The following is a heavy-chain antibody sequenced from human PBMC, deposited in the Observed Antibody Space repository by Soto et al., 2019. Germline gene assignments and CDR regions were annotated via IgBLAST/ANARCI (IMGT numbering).Heavy chain of an antibody. CDR3: ARAGSGDYKDETIGY. V-gene: IGHV4-4*02. Sequence: KASETLSLTCAVSSGSISSSNWWSWVRQPPGKGLEWIGEIYHSGSTNYNPSLKSRVTISVDKSKNQFSLKLSSVTAADTAVYYCARAGSGDYKDETIGYWGQGTLVTVSS. CDR1: SGSISSSNW. CDR2: IYHSGST. D-gene: IGHD4-17*01. J-gene: IGHJ4*02.